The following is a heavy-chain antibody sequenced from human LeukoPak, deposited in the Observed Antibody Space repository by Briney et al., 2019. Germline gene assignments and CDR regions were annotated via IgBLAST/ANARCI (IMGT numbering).Heavy chain of an antibody. D-gene: IGHD3-3*01. J-gene: IGHJ4*02. CDR1: GFTFSSYS. Sequence: GGSLRLSCAASGFTFSSYSMNWVRQAPGKGLEWVSSMSSSSTHIYYADSVKGRFTISRDSGKNSLYLQMNSLRVEDTAVYYCASSYDYWSGFNYWGQGTPVTVSS. CDR2: MSSSSTHI. CDR3: ASSYDYWSGFNY. V-gene: IGHV3-21*01.